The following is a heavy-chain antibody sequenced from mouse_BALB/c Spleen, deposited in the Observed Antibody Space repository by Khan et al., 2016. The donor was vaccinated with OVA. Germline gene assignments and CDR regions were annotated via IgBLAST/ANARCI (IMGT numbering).Heavy chain of an antibody. CDR1: GFSFSRYS. D-gene: IGHD2-2*01. J-gene: IGHJ4*01. V-gene: IGHV5-9-1*01. CDR2: ISTGGTYT. Sequence: EVMLVESGGGLVKPGGSLKLSCAASGFSFSRYSMSWVRQTPEKRLEWVATISTGGTYTYYTDSVKGRFTISRDNAKNILYLQISSLRSEDTASYYCGRREGYYGYWQGDDWGQGTSVTVAS. CDR3: GRREGYYGYWQGDD.